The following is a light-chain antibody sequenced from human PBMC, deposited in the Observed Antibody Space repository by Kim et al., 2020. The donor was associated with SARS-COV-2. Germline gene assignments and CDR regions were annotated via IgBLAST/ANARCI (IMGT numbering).Light chain of an antibody. CDR2: YDS. Sequence: SYELTQPPSVSVAPGKTARITCGGNNIGSKSVHWYQQKPGQAPVLVIYYDSDRPSGIPEQFSGSNSGNTATLTISRVEAGDEADYYCQVWDSSSDHPVFG. V-gene: IGLV3-21*04. CDR3: QVWDSSSDHPV. CDR1: NIGSKS. J-gene: IGLJ3*02.